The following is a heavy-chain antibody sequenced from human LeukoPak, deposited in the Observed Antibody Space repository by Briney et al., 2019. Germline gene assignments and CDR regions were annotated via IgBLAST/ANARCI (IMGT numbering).Heavy chain of an antibody. Sequence: PGGSLRLSCAASGFTFSSSAMSWVRQAPGNGLEWVAGISDSGGRMYYPDSVKGRFTISRDNSKNTLYLQMGSLRGDDTALYYCAKVLGYCSGGNCYIVDYWGQGTLVTVSS. CDR2: ISDSGGRM. D-gene: IGHD2-15*01. V-gene: IGHV3-23*01. CDR1: GFTFSSSA. J-gene: IGHJ4*02. CDR3: AKVLGYCSGGNCYIVDY.